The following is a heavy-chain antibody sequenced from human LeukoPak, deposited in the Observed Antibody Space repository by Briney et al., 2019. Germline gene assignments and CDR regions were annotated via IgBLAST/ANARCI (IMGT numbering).Heavy chain of an antibody. Sequence: SETPSLTCAVYGGSFSGYYWSWIRQPPGKGLEWIGEINHSGSTNYNPSLKSRVTISVDTSKNQFSLKLSSVTAADTAVYYCARGRGIQLSRWGQGTLVTVSS. CDR1: GGSFSGYY. D-gene: IGHD5-18*01. J-gene: IGHJ4*02. CDR3: ARGRGIQLSR. CDR2: INHSGST. V-gene: IGHV4-34*01.